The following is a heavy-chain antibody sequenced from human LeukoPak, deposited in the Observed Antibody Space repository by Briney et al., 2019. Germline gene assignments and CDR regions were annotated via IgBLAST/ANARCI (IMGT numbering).Heavy chain of an antibody. D-gene: IGHD6-6*01. CDR3: ARHGDGGSSSAWFDYYYYGMDV. CDR1: GGSISSYY. J-gene: IGHJ6*02. V-gene: IGHV4-59*08. CDR2: IYYSGST. Sequence: SETLSLTCTVSGGSISSYYWSWIRQPPGKGLEWIGYIYYSGSTNYNPSLKSRVTISVDTSKNQFSLKLSSVTAADTAVYYCARHGDGGSSSAWFDYYYYGMDVWGQGTTVTVSS.